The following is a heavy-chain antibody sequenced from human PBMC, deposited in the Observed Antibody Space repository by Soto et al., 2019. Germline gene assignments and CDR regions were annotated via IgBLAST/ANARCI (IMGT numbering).Heavy chain of an antibody. D-gene: IGHD6-6*01. V-gene: IGHV3-23*01. J-gene: IGHJ4*02. CDR2: ISGSDDST. CDR1: GFTFSSYA. CDR3: ANRSSSSTFDY. Sequence: EVQLLESGGGLVQPGESLRLSCAASGFTFSSYAMSWVRQAPGKGLDWVSVISGSDDSTYYADSVKGRFTIARDNSTNTLYLQMTSLRAEDTALYYRANRSSSSTFDYCAQGTLVTVSS.